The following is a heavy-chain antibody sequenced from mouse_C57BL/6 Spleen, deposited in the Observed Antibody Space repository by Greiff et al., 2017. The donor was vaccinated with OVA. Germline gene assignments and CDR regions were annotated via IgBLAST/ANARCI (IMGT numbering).Heavy chain of an antibody. V-gene: IGHV14-3*01. CDR2: IDPANGNT. J-gene: IGHJ2*01. CDR1: GFNIKNTY. D-gene: IGHD1-1*01. CDR3: ARSWITTVVANYFDY. Sequence: EVQLQESVAELVRPGASVKLSCTASGFNIKNTYMHWVKQRPEQGLEWIGRIDPANGNTKYAPKFQGKATITADTSSNTAYLQLSSLTSEDTAIYYCARSWITTVVANYFDYWGQGTTLTVSS.